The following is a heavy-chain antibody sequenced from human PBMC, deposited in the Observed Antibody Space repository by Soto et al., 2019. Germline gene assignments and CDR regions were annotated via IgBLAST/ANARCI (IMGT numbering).Heavy chain of an antibody. D-gene: IGHD3-22*01. CDR1: GGSISSGGYS. Sequence: SETLSLTCAVSGGSISSGGYSWSWIRQPPGKGLEWIGYIYHSGSTYYNPSLKSRVTISVDRSKNQFSLKLSSVTAADTAVYYCARSGGIYDSSGPDYWGQGTLVTVSS. CDR2: IYHSGST. CDR3: ARSGGIYDSSGPDY. J-gene: IGHJ4*02. V-gene: IGHV4-30-2*01.